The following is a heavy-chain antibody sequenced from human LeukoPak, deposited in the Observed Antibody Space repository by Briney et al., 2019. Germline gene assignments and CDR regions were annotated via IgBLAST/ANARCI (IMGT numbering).Heavy chain of an antibody. V-gene: IGHV3-23*01. Sequence: PGGSLRLSCAASEFTYSSYAMRWVRQAPGKGLEWVSAISPSSGTFYADSVKGRFTISRDNSKNTLYLQMNSLRAEDTAVYYCAKDGYGDYRFDYWGQGTLVTVSS. CDR1: EFTYSSYA. CDR2: ISPSSGT. J-gene: IGHJ4*02. CDR3: AKDGYGDYRFDY. D-gene: IGHD4-17*01.